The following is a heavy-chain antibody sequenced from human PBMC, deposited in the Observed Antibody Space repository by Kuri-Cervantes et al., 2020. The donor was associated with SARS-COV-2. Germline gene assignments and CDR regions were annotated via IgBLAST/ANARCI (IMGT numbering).Heavy chain of an antibody. V-gene: IGHV6-1*01. CDR1: GESVSSNSAA. J-gene: IGHJ3*02. CDR3: SREQISLIVLQSGTFAI. CDR2: TYYNSQWYT. D-gene: IGHD3-22*01. Sequence: SETLSLTCAISGESVSSNSAAWGWIRQSPSRGLEWLGRTYYNSQWYTDYSPSVKSRIIIRSDTSKNHVSLQLNSVTPEDTAVYYGSREQISLIVLQSGTFAIWGQGTTVTVSS.